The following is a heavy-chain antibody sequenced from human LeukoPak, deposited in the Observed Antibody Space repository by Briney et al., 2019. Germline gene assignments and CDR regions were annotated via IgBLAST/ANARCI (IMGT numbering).Heavy chain of an antibody. CDR3: ARDSAGSSGYYSIFDY. J-gene: IGHJ4*02. CDR2: ISVYNGNT. CDR1: GYTFTTYA. V-gene: IGHV1-18*01. Sequence: ASVKVSCKASGYTFTTYAMNWVRQAPGQGLEWMGWISVYNGNTNYAQKLQGRVTMTTDTSTSTAYMELRSLKSDDTAVYYCARDSAGSSGYYSIFDYWGQGTLVTVSS. D-gene: IGHD3-22*01.